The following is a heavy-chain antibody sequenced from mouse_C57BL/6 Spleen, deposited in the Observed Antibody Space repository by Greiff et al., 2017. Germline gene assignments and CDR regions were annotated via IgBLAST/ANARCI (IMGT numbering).Heavy chain of an antibody. V-gene: IGHV1-82*01. Sequence: VKLQESGPGLVKPGASVKISCKASGYAFSSSWMHWVKPSPGKGLGWIGRIYPGDGDTNYFGKFKGKATVTADKASSTAYMQLSSLTSEDSAVYFCARARGTGQASSFADGGEGTLVTVSA. J-gene: IGHJ3*01. CDR2: IYPGDGDT. D-gene: IGHD3-2*02. CDR3: ARARGTGQASSFAD. CDR1: GYAFSSSW.